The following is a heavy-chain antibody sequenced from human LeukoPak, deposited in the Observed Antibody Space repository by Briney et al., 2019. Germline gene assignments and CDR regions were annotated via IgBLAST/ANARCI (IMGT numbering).Heavy chain of an antibody. J-gene: IGHJ6*03. V-gene: IGHV1-69*05. D-gene: IGHD3-3*01. CDR2: IIPIFGTA. CDR3: AGGGPYDFWSGYYYYYYYYMDV. CDR1: GGTFSSYA. Sequence: SVKVSCKASGGTFSSYAISWVRQAPGQGLEWMGGIIPIFGTANYAQKFQGRVTITTDESTSTAYMELSSLRSEDTAVYYCAGGGPYDFWSGYYYYYYYYMDVWGKGTTVTVSS.